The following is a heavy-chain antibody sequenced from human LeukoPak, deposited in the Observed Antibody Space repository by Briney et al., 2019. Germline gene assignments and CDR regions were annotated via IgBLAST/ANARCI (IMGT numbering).Heavy chain of an antibody. CDR1: GYSFTSYA. Sequence: ASVKVSCKASGYSFTSYAINWGRQAPGQGLEWMGWINTYTGNPTYAQGFTGRSVFSLDTSVTTAYLQISSLKAEDTAVYYCAIIAPPSDYWGQGTLVTVSS. V-gene: IGHV7-4-1*02. CDR3: AIIAPPSDY. CDR2: INTYTGNP. J-gene: IGHJ4*02.